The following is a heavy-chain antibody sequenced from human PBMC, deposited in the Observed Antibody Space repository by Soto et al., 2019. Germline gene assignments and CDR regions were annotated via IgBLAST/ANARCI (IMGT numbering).Heavy chain of an antibody. J-gene: IGHJ4*02. CDR2: ISTYNGYT. CDR3: ARDLGTGRLWSWFDY. CDR1: GYTFGTYG. V-gene: IGHV1-18*01. Sequence: ASVKVSCKASGYTFGTYGFHWVRQAPGQGLEWMGWISTYNGYTNYAQKLQGRVTMTTDTSTSTAYMELRNLRSDDTAVYYCARDLGTGRLWSWFDYWGQATLVTVSS. D-gene: IGHD1-26*01.